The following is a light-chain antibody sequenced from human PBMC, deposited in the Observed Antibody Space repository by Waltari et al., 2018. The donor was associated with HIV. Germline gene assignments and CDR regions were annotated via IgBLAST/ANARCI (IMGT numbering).Light chain of an antibody. Sequence: DIVMTQSPDSLAVSLGERATINSKSSQSVLYSSNNKNYLAWYQQKPGQPPKLLIYWASTRESGVPDRLSGSGSGTDFTLTISSLQAEDVAVYYCQQYYSTPCSFGQGTKLEIK. CDR1: QSVLYSSNNKNY. CDR3: QQYYSTPCS. V-gene: IGKV4-1*01. J-gene: IGKJ2*04. CDR2: WAS.